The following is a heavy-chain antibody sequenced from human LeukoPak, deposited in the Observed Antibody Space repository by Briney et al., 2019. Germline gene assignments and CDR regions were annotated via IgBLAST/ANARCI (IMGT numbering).Heavy chain of an antibody. CDR2: MNPSGGST. V-gene: IGHV1-46*01. J-gene: IGHJ4*02. CDR3: ARDRRIAVAGTPPDY. D-gene: IGHD6-19*01. Sequence: ASVKVSCKASGYTFTSYYMHWVRQAPGQGLEWMGIMNPSGGSTTYAQKFQGRITMISDTSTSTVYMDLSSLRSEDTAVYYCARDRRIAVAGTPPDYWGQGTLVTVSS. CDR1: GYTFTSYY.